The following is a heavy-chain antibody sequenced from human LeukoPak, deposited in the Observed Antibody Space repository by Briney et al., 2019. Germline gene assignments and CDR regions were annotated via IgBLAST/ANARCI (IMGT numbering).Heavy chain of an antibody. CDR1: GFTFSSYD. CDR2: ISTAGDP. J-gene: IGHJ3*02. V-gene: IGHV3-13*05. D-gene: IGHD2-2*01. Sequence: GGSLRLSCTASGFTFSSYDMHWVRQAKGKGVEGVSAISTAGDPYYLGSVEGGFTISREKTKNSFYLQMNSLRAGDTAVYYCAGQARPGAAEGAFDIWGQGTMVTVSS. CDR3: AGQARPGAAEGAFDI.